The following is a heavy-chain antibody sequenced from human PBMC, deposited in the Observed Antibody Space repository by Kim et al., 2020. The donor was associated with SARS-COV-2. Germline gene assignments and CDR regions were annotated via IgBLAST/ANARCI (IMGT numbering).Heavy chain of an antibody. J-gene: IGHJ4*02. CDR2: IYYSGTT. V-gene: IGHV4-59*13. CDR1: GGSISSYY. D-gene: IGHD6-13*01. CDR3: ARDYSSTWHHFDY. Sequence: SETLSLTCTVSGGSISSYYWSWIRQPPGKGLEWIGYIYYSGTTNYNPSLKSRVTISVDTSNNQFSLRLSSVTAADTAVYYCARDYSSTWHHFDYWGQGTL.